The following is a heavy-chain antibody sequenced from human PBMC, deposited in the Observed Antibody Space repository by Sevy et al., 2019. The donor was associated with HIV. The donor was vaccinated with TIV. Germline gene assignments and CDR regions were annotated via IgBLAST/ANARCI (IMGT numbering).Heavy chain of an antibody. CDR2: ISFDASNK. CDR3: ALERLSSDVAEYFQN. D-gene: IGHD1-1*01. J-gene: IGHJ1*01. CDR1: GFTFSRYS. Sequence: GGSLRLSCAASGFTFSRYSMHWVRQAPGKGLEWVATISFDASNKHYAYSVKGRFTSSRDNFQNSLFLQMNSLKPEDTAVYYCALERLSSDVAEYFQNWGQGTLVTVSS. V-gene: IGHV3-30*04.